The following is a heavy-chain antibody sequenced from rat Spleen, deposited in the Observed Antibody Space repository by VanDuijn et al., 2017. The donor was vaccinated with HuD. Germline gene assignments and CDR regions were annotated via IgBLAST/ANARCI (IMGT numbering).Heavy chain of an antibody. V-gene: IGHV5-7*01. Sequence: EVQLVESDGGLVQPGRSLKLSCAASGFTFSDYYMAWVRQAPTKGLEWVASISYDGTATYYRDSVKGRFTLSRDNAKSTLYLQMGSLRSEDTATYYCARHPQLGAFWYFDFWGQGVMVTVSS. CDR1: GFTFSDYY. J-gene: IGHJ2*01. D-gene: IGHD5-1*01. CDR2: ISYDGTAT. CDR3: ARHPQLGAFWYFDF.